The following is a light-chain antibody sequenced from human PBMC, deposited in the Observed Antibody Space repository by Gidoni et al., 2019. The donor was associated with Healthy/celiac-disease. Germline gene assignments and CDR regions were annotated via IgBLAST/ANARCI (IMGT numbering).Light chain of an antibody. CDR1: QSVSSY. CDR3: QQRSNLMYT. V-gene: IGKV3-11*01. J-gene: IGKJ2*01. Sequence: EIVLTQSPATLSLSPGERATLSCRASQSVSSYLAWYQQKPGQAPRLLIYDASNRATGIPARFSGSGSGTDFTLTISSLEPEDFAVYYCQQRSNLMYTFXXXTKLEIK. CDR2: DAS.